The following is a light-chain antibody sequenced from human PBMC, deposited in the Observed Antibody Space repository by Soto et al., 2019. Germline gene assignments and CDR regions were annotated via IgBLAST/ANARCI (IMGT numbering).Light chain of an antibody. CDR2: DAS. J-gene: IGKJ1*01. CDR1: QSVSSY. V-gene: IGKV3-11*01. Sequence: ESVLTQSPATLSLSPGEGATLSCRASQSVSSYLAWYQQKPGQAPRLLIYDASNSATGIPARFSGSGSGTDFTLTISSLEPEDFAVYYCQQRSNWPPTFGQGTKVDIK. CDR3: QQRSNWPPT.